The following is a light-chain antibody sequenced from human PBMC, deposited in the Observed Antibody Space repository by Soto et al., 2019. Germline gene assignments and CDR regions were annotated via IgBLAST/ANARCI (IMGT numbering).Light chain of an antibody. J-gene: IGKJ1*01. CDR2: GAS. CDR1: QSVDIN. CDR3: HQYNDGPGGT. V-gene: IGKV3-15*01. Sequence: EIVLKQSPGTLSVSPGDRVTLSCRASQSVDINLAWYQQRAGQAPRLLVYGASTKATDIPVRFSGSGSGRQFTLTISGLQSEDFAVYHCHQYNDGPGGTFGQGTKVDIK.